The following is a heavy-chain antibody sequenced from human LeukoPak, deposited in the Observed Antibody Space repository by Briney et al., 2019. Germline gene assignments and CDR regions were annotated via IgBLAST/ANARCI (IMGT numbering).Heavy chain of an antibody. Sequence: GASLRLSCAASGFTFSNYAMSWVRQAPGKGLEWVSAITGSGGGTYYADSVKGRFTISRDNSKNTLYLQMNSLRAEDTAVYYCAKWGDYDVLTGYYDPDYGGQGTLVTVSS. CDR3: AKWGDYDVLTGYYDPDY. D-gene: IGHD3-9*01. CDR2: ITGSGGGT. CDR1: GFTFSNYA. V-gene: IGHV3-23*01. J-gene: IGHJ4*02.